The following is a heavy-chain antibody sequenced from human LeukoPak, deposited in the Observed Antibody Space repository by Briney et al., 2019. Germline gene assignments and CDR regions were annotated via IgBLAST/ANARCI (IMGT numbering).Heavy chain of an antibody. CDR1: GFTFSSYV. CDR3: AKDLLTGGIAAPGTGGNDY. V-gene: IGHV3-23*01. CDR2: ISGSGGST. J-gene: IGHJ4*02. Sequence: PGGSLRLSCAASGFTFSSYVMSWVRQAPGKGLEWVSGISGSGGSTYYADSVKGRFTFSRDNSKNTLYVPRNSLRAEAPAVYYCAKDLLTGGIAAPGTGGNDYWGQGTLVTVSS. D-gene: IGHD6-13*01.